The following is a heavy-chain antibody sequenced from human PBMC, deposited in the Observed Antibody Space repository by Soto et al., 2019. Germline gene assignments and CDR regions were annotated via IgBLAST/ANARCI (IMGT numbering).Heavy chain of an antibody. CDR2: ISSGDSYI. CDR1: GLTFSSYS. J-gene: IGHJ4*02. D-gene: IGHD1-7*01. CDR3: VASPEGTCVMRD. V-gene: IGHV3-21*01. Sequence: EVQLVESGGGLVKPGGSLRLSCAASGLTFSSYSMNWVRQAPGKGLEWVSSISSGDSYIYYADSVRGRFTISRDNAENSLYLQMNSLRVEDTAMYYCVASPEGTCVMRDWGQGALVTVSS.